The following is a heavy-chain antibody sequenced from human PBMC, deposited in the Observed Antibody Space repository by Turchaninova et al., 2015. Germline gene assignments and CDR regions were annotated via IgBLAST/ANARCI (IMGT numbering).Heavy chain of an antibody. CDR1: GYTFTNYY. D-gene: IGHD3-10*01. V-gene: IGHV1-46*01. Sequence: GASVRVSCKASGYTFTNYYVHWVRQAPGQSPEWMGVINPSGGDTYYAQRFQGRVTMTRDTSTTMVYLDLSSLRHDDTAVYFCARVAETSGYFFGSGRFDYWGQGTQVTVSS. J-gene: IGHJ4*02. CDR3: ARVAETSGYFFGSGRFDY. CDR2: INPSGGDT.